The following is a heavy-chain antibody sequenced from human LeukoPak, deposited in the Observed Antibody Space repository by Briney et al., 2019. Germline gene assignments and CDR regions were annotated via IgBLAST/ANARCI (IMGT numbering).Heavy chain of an antibody. CDR3: ARDHGALDYGAKSGY. J-gene: IGHJ4*02. D-gene: IGHD4-23*01. CDR2: ISAYNGNT. Sequence: ASGKLSCTASGYTFTSYGISWVRQAPGQGLGWMGWISAYNGNTNYAQKLQGRVTMTTDTSTSTAYMELRSLRSDDTAVYYCARDHGALDYGAKSGYWGQGTLVTVSS. CDR1: GYTFTSYG. V-gene: IGHV1-18*01.